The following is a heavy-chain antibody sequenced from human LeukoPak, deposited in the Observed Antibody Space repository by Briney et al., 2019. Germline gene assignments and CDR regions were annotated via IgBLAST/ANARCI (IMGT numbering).Heavy chain of an antibody. D-gene: IGHD2/OR15-2a*01. CDR1: GGSISSYY. CDR2: VFYSGST. CDR3: ARAFPWAYYFDY. Sequence: SETLSLTCTISGGSISSYYWSWIRQPPGKGLEWIGYVFYSGSTNYNPSLQRRVTISVDTSENQFSLTLSSLTAADTAVYYCARAFPWAYYFDYWGQGTLVTVSS. V-gene: IGHV4-59*08. J-gene: IGHJ4*02.